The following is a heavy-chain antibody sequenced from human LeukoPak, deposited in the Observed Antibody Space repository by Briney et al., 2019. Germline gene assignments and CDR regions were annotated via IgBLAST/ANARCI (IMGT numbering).Heavy chain of an antibody. V-gene: IGHV3-30*02. J-gene: IGHJ6*03. CDR1: GFTFSSYG. Sequence: PGGSLRLSCAASGFTFSSYGMHWVRQAPAKGLGWVAFMRYDGSNKYYADSVKGRFTISRDNSKNTLYLQMNSLRAEDTAVYYCVKDSKAVPAAADLYYYYMDVWGKGTTVTVSS. D-gene: IGHD2-2*01. CDR3: VKDSKAVPAAADLYYYYMDV. CDR2: MRYDGSNK.